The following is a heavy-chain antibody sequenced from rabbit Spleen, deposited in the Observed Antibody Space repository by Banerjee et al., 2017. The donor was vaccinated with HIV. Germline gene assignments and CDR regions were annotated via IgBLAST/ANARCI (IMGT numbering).Heavy chain of an antibody. CDR1: GFSFNDDYV. J-gene: IGHJ4*01. V-gene: IGHV1S45*01. D-gene: IGHD8-1*01. CDR3: ARDAGSGAYIDGYFNL. Sequence: QQQLVESGGGLVKPGASLTLTCKASGFSFNDDYVMCWVRQSPGKGLKWIACINTWSNRPVYASWAKGRFTMSKTSSTTVTLQMTSLTGADTATYFCARDAGSGAYIDGYFNLWGPGTLVTVS. CDR2: INTWSNRP.